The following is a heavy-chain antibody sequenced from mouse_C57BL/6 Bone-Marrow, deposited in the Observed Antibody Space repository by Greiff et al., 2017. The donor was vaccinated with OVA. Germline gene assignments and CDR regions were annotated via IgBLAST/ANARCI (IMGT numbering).Heavy chain of an antibody. Sequence: EVQGVESGGDLVKPGGSLKLSCAASGFTFSSYGMSWVRQTPDKRLEWVATISSGGSYTYYPDSVKGRFTISRDNAKNTLYLQMSSLKSEDTAMYYCARRDIAWFAYWGQGTLVTVSA. CDR3: ARRDIAWFAY. CDR2: ISSGGSYT. J-gene: IGHJ3*01. V-gene: IGHV5-6*01. CDR1: GFTFSSYG.